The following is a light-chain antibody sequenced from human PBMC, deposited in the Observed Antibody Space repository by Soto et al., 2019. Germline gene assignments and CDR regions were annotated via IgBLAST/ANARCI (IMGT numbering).Light chain of an antibody. CDR3: HQYGSSPPT. CDR2: GAS. Sequence: EIVLTQSPGTLSLSPGERATLSCRASRSVTNNYVAWYQRKPGQAPRLLIYGASSRATDIPGRFSGTGSGTDFSLTITSLEPEDFEVYYWHQYGSSPPTFGQGTKVEI. V-gene: IGKV3-20*01. J-gene: IGKJ1*01. CDR1: RSVTNNY.